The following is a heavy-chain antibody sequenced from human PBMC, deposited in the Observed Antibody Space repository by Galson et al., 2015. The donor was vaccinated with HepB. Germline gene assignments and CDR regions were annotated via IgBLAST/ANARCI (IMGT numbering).Heavy chain of an antibody. J-gene: IGHJ4*02. Sequence: SLRLSCAASGFTFSSYAMHWVRQAPGKGLEWVAVISYDGSNKYYADSVKGRFTISRDNSKNTLYLQMNSLRAEDTAVYYCARGGVLRYFDWLFGFDYWGQGTLVTVSS. D-gene: IGHD3-9*01. CDR1: GFTFSSYA. CDR3: ARGGVLRYFDWLFGFDY. V-gene: IGHV3-30-3*01. CDR2: ISYDGSNK.